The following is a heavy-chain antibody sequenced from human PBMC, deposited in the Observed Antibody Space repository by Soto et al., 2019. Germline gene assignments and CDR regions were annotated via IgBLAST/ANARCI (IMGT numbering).Heavy chain of an antibody. CDR3: ARTLDNWGLKWFEP. CDR2: ISAYNGNT. CDR1: GYTFTSYG. V-gene: IGHV1-18*04. D-gene: IGHD7-27*01. Sequence: QVQLVQSGAEVKKPGASVKVSCKASGYTFTSYGISWVRQAPGQGLEWMGWISAYNGNTNYAQKLQGRFTMTTDTSTSTAYKELRSLRTDDTAVYYCARTLDNWGLKWFEPWGQGTQVTVS. J-gene: IGHJ5*02.